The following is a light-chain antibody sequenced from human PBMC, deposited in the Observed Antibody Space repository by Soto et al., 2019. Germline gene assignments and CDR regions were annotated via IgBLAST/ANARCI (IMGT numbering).Light chain of an antibody. Sequence: EIVMTQSPDTLSLSPGETATLSCRASQSVSSNYVAWFHQKPGQAPRLLIYGASSRATGIPDRFSGSGSGTEFTLTISSLQSEDFAVYYCQQYNNWPLTFGGGTKVDIK. J-gene: IGKJ4*01. CDR1: QSVSSN. V-gene: IGKV3D-15*01. CDR3: QQYNNWPLT. CDR2: GAS.